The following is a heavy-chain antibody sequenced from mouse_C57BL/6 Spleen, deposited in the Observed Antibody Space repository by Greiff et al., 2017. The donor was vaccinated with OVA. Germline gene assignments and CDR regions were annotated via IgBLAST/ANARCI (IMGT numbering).Heavy chain of an antibody. V-gene: IGHV1-64*01. CDR3: ARSYYGSSLSDY. Sequence: VQLQQPGAELVKPGASVKLSCKASGYTFTSYWMHWVKQRPGQGLEWIGMIHPNSGSTNYNEKFKSKATLTVDKSSSTAYMQLSSLTSEDSAVYYCARSYYGSSLSDYWGQGTTLTVSS. D-gene: IGHD1-1*01. CDR1: GYTFTSYW. J-gene: IGHJ2*01. CDR2: IHPNSGST.